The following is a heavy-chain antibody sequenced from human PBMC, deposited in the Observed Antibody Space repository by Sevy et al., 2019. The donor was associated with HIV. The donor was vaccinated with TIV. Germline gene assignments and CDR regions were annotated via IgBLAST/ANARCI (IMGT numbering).Heavy chain of an antibody. Sequence: GGSLRLSCAASGFTFSSYVMHWVRQAPGKGLEWVALIWYDGTIKYYADSVKGRFTISRDNSKDTLFLQMNSLTPEDTAVYYCARGGGYCGGDRYSIDYWGQGALVTVSS. CDR2: IWYDGTIK. D-gene: IGHD2-21*02. CDR1: GFTFSSYV. J-gene: IGHJ4*02. V-gene: IGHV3-33*08. CDR3: ARGGGYCGGDRYSIDY.